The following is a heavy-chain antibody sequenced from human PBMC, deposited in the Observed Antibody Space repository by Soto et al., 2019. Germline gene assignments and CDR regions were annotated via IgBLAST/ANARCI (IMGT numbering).Heavy chain of an antibody. D-gene: IGHD3-3*01. J-gene: IGHJ5*01. CDR2: ISNDGRVQ. Sequence: QVQLVESGGGVVQPGRSLRLSCTSSTISINVHGIQWVRQAPAKGLEWLAFISNDGRVQYYADSVKGRFTISRDYSKNTVDLQMNSLRNEETAVYYCARDIWSGDYKWFDSWGPGTLVPVSS. CDR3: ARDIWSGDYKWFDS. V-gene: IGHV3-30*03. CDR1: TISINVHG.